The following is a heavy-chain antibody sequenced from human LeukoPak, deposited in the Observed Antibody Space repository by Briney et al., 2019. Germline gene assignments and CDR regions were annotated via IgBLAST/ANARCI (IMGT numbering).Heavy chain of an antibody. Sequence: ASVKVSCKASGYTFTSYGISWVRQAPGQGLEWMGWISAYNGNTNYAQKLQGRVTMTTDTSTSTAYMELRSLRSDDTAVYYCARPDYYRGAGSYGGDYWGQGTLVTVSS. CDR3: ARPDYYRGAGSYGGDY. D-gene: IGHD3-10*01. CDR1: GYTFTSYG. J-gene: IGHJ4*02. CDR2: ISAYNGNT. V-gene: IGHV1-18*01.